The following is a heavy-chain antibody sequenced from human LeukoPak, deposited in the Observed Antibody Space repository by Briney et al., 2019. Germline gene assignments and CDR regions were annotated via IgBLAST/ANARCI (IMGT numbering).Heavy chain of an antibody. V-gene: IGHV4-38-2*02. D-gene: IGHD3-10*01. J-gene: IGHJ6*02. CDR1: GYSLSSGYY. CDR2: IYHSGST. Sequence: SETLSLTCTVSGYSLSSGYYWGWIRQPPGKGLEWIGSIYHSGSTYYNPSLKSRVTISVDSSKNQFSLKLNSVTAADTAVYYCARRVTLVRGVYYYGMDVWGQGTTVTVSS. CDR3: ARRVTLVRGVYYYGMDV.